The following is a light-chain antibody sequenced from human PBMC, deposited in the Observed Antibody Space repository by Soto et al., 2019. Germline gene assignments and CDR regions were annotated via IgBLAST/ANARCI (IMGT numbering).Light chain of an antibody. CDR3: QQCGCSPST. Sequence: EIVLTQSPGILSLSPGERATLSCRASPSVSSSYFAWYQQKPGQAPRLLIYGGSTRATGIPDRFSGSGSGTDFTLTISRLEPEDFAVYYCQQCGCSPSTFGQGTKVEI. CDR1: PSVSSSY. CDR2: GGS. V-gene: IGKV3-20*01. J-gene: IGKJ1*01.